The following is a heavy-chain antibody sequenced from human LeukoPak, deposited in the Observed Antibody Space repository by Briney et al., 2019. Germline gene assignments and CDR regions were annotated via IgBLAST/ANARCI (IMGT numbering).Heavy chain of an antibody. CDR3: AKGSKEVLFTRDHHMDV. CDR2: IRYDGSKK. J-gene: IGHJ6*03. Sequence: GGSLRLSCAASGFTFTSYGIHWVRQAPGKGLEWVAFIRYDGSKKYYADSVKGRFTISRDNSKNTLYLQMNSLRAEDTAVYYCAKGSKEVLFTRDHHMDVWGKGTTVT. V-gene: IGHV3-30*02. CDR1: GFTFTSYG. D-gene: IGHD3-3*01.